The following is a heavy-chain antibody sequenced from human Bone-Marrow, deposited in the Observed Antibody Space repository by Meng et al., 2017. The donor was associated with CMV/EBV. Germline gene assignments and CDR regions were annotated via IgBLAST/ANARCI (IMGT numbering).Heavy chain of an antibody. CDR3: ARDRAGSYPNWFDP. Sequence: SAFPFIDYYMVWIRQAPGKGLVWVSYISRSCSTLYYAASVKGPFTISRDNAKNSLYLQMNSLRAEDTAVYYCARDRAGSYPNWFDPWGQGTLVTVSS. D-gene: IGHD1-26*01. CDR2: ISRSCSTL. V-gene: IGHV3-11*01. J-gene: IGHJ5*02. CDR1: AFPFIDYY.